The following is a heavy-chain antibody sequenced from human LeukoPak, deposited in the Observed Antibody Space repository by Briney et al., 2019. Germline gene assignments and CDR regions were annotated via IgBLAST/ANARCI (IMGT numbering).Heavy chain of an antibody. D-gene: IGHD3-10*01. V-gene: IGHV3-23*01. CDR2: ISGSGGDT. J-gene: IGHJ4*02. Sequence: GGSLRLSCAASGFTFSSYAMIWVRQAPGKGLEWVSVISGSGGDTYYADSVKGRFTISRDNAKNSLYLQMNSLRAEDTAVYYCARRWFGEKYYFDYWGQGTLVTVSS. CDR3: ARRWFGEKYYFDY. CDR1: GFTFSSYA.